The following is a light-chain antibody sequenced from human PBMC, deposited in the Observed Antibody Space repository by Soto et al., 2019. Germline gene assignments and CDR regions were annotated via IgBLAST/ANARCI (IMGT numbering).Light chain of an antibody. CDR2: GAS. V-gene: IGKV3-15*01. CDR1: QSVSSRY. Sequence: EIVLTQSPGTLSLSPGERATFSCRASQSVSSRYLAWYQQRPGQAPRLLICGASSRATAIPARFSGSGSGTEFTLTISSLQSEDFAVYYCQQYKNWPLFGQGTRLEIK. CDR3: QQYKNWPL. J-gene: IGKJ5*01.